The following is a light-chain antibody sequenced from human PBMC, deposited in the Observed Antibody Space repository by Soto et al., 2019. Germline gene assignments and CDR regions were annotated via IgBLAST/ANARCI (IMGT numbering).Light chain of an antibody. V-gene: IGKV1-5*01. CDR1: QSISSW. CDR3: QQYNNWPPA. CDR2: DAS. J-gene: IGKJ1*01. Sequence: DIQMTQSPSTLSASVGDRVTITCRASQSISSWLAWYQQKPGKAPKLLIYDASSLESGVPSRLSGSGSGTEFTLTISSLQPDDFAVYYCQQYNNWPPAFGQGTKVDIK.